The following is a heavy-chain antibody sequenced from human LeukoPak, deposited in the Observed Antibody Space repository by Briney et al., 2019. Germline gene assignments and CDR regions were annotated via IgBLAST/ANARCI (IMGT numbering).Heavy chain of an antibody. V-gene: IGHV3-23*01. D-gene: IGHD1-26*01. J-gene: IGHJ6*03. Sequence: GGSLKLSCTASGFTFSSYWMSWVRQAPGKGLEWVSAISGSGGSTYYADSVKGRFTISRDNSKNTLYLQMNSLRAEDTAVYYCAKGRGWEASYYYYYMDVWGKGTTVTISS. CDR2: ISGSGGST. CDR1: GFTFSSYW. CDR3: AKGRGWEASYYYYYMDV.